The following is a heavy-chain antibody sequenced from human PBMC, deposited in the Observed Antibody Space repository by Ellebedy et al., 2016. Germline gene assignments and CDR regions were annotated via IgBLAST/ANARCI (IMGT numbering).Heavy chain of an antibody. CDR3: ARTARVPDM. D-gene: IGHD4/OR15-4a*01. Sequence: SETLSLTCAISGASITTDTWWIWVRQTPGKGLEWIGEISHSGNTNYNPSLMGRVTISVDTSKKQLSLKLTSVTAADTAVYFCARTARVPDMWGQGTMVTVSS. CDR1: GASITTDTW. CDR2: ISHSGNT. V-gene: IGHV4-4*02. J-gene: IGHJ3*02.